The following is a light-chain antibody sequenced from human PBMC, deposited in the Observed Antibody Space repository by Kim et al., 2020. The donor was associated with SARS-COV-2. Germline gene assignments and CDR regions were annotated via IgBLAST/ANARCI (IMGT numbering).Light chain of an antibody. V-gene: IGLV3-19*01. CDR3: NSRDSSGNHLGV. CDR1: SLRSYY. CDR2: GKH. Sequence: LGQTARITCQGDSLRSYYASWYQQKPGQAPVLVIYGKHNRPSGIPDRFSGSSSGNTASLTITGAQAEDEADYYCNSRDSSGNHLGVFGGGTQLTVL. J-gene: IGLJ3*02.